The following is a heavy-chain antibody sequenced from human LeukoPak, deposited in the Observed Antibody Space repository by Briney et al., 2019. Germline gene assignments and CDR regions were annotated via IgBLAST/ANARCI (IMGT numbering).Heavy chain of an antibody. CDR3: ARGRPYGDYKRHYYMDV. V-gene: IGHV1-8*01. CDR2: MNPNSGNT. J-gene: IGHJ6*03. D-gene: IGHD4-17*01. Sequence: GASVKVSCKASGYTFTSYDINWVRQATGQGLEWMGWMNPNSGNTGYAQKFQGRVTMTRNTSISTAYMELSSLRSEDTAVYYCARGRPYGDYKRHYYMDVWGKGTTVTISS. CDR1: GYTFTSYD.